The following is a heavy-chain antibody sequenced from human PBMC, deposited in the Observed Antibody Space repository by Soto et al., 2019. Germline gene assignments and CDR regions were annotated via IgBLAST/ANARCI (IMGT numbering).Heavy chain of an antibody. CDR2: IYYTGYT. D-gene: IGHD3-10*01. CDR3: ARVKWFGESGFDY. CDR1: GGSISSYY. V-gene: IGHV4-59*01. J-gene: IGHJ4*02. Sequence: QVQLQESGPGLVKPSETLSLTCTVSGGSISSYYWSWIRQPPGKGLEWIGYIYYTGYTNYNPSLKSRVTCSVDTSKNQFSLNVSSVTAADTAVYYCARVKWFGESGFDYWGQGTLVTVSS.